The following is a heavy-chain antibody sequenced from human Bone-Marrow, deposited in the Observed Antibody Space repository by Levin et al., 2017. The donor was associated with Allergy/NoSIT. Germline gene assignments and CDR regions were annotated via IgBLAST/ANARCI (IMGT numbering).Heavy chain of an antibody. CDR1: GGSFSGYY. D-gene: IGHD4-11*01. Sequence: SETLSLTCAVYGGSFSGYYWSWIRQPPGKGLEWIGEINHSGSTNYNPSLKSRVTISVDTSKNQFSLKLSSVTAADTAVYYCARGRTVTTSGFDYWGQGTLVTVSS. J-gene: IGHJ4*02. CDR3: ARGRTVTTSGFDY. V-gene: IGHV4-34*01. CDR2: INHSGST.